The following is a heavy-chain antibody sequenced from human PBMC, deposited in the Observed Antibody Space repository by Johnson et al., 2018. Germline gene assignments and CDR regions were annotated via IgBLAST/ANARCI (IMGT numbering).Heavy chain of an antibody. CDR3: ARVGRDGYVDAFDI. CDR1: GGSISSYY. J-gene: IGHJ3*02. V-gene: IGHV4-59*01. Sequence: QVQLQESGPGLVKPSETLSLTCTVSGGSISSYYWSWIRQPPGKGLEWIGYIYYSGSTNYNPSLQSRVTISVDTSKNQFSLKLSSVTAADPAVYYCARVGRDGYVDAFDIWGQGTMVTVSS. CDR2: IYYSGST. D-gene: IGHD5-24*01.